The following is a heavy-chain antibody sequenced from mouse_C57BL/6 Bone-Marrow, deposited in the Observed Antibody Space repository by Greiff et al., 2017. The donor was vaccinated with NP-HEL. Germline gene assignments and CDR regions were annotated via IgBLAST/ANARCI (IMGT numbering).Heavy chain of an antibody. CDR1: GYTFTEYT. CDR3: ARHEERWDPMTMMEGAMDY. V-gene: IGHV1-62-2*01. CDR2: FYPGSGSI. D-gene: IGHD2-3*01. J-gene: IGHJ4*01. Sequence: QVQLQQSGAELVKPGASVKLSCKASGYTFTEYTIHWVKQRSGQGLEWIGWFYPGSGSIKYNEKFKDKATLTADKSSSTVYMELSRLTSEDSAVYFCARHEERWDPMTMMEGAMDYWGQGTSVTVSS.